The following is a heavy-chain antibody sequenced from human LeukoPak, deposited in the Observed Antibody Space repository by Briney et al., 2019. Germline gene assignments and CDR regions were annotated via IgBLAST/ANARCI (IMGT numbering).Heavy chain of an antibody. CDR2: TYYRSVWYY. D-gene: IGHD6-19*01. CDR1: GDSVSSISGA. V-gene: IGHV6-1*01. Sequence: SQTLSLTCAISGDSVSSISGAWNWIGQSPSRGLEWLGRTYYRSVWYYDYALSVQGRISIKPDTSKNQYSLQLSSVTPEDTAVYYCARDEGNTGWYTFDYWGQGTLVTVSS. CDR3: ARDEGNTGWYTFDY. J-gene: IGHJ4*02.